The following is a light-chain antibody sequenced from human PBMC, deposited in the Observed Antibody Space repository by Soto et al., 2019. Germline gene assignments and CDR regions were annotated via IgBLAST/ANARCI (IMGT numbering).Light chain of an antibody. CDR2: GAS. CDR3: RQYGSSPSYT. Sequence: EIVLTQSPGTLSLSPGERATLSCRASQSLSSYLAWYQQKPGQAPRPLIYGASSRATGIPDRFSGSGSGTGFTLTISRLEPEDFAVYYCRQYGSSPSYTFGQGTKLEIK. V-gene: IGKV3-20*01. CDR1: QSLSSY. J-gene: IGKJ2*01.